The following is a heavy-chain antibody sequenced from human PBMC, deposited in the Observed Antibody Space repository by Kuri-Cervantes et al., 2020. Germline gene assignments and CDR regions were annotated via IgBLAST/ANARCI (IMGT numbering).Heavy chain of an antibody. V-gene: IGHV3-48*01. CDR3: AKDLGVAVAYFDY. J-gene: IGHJ4*02. CDR2: ISSSSSTI. D-gene: IGHD6-19*01. CDR1: GFTFSSYS. Sequence: GESLKISCAASGFTFSSYSMNWVRQAPGKGLEWVSYISSSSSTIYSADSVKGRFTISRDNSKNTLYLQMNSLRAEDTAVYYCAKDLGVAVAYFDYWGQGTLVTVSS.